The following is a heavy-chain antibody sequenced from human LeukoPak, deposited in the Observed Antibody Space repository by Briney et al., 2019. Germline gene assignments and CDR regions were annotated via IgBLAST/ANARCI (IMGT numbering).Heavy chain of an antibody. CDR1: GGSISGTNW. J-gene: IGHJ4*02. CDR3: SRESGPFCPFGY. D-gene: IGHD1-26*01. CDR2: ISLAGQT. Sequence: SETLSLTCGVPGGSISGTNWWSWVRPPPGQGLEWIGEISLAGQTNYNPSLNGRVTMSLDKSSNQLSLHLTSVTAADTATYYCSRESGPFCPFGYWGQGTLVSVSS. V-gene: IGHV4/OR15-8*02.